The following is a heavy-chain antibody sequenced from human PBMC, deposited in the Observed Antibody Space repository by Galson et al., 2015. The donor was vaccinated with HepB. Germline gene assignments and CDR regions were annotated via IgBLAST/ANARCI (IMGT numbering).Heavy chain of an antibody. J-gene: IGHJ5*02. D-gene: IGHD4-23*01. CDR3: AKDRNYGGYDP. V-gene: IGHV3-74*01. CDR2: INSDGKSS. CDR1: GFTFSSYW. Sequence: SLRLSCAASGFTFSSYWLTWIRQARGKGLEWVSRINSDGKSSNYADSVKGRFIISRDNAKNTLYLQGNSLRDEDAAMYYCAKDRNYGGYDPWGQGTLVIVAS.